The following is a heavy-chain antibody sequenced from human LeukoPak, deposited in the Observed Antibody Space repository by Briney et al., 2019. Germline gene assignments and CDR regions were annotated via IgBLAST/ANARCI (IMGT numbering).Heavy chain of an antibody. V-gene: IGHV1-18*01. Sequence: ASVKVSCKASGYTFTSYGISWVRQAPGQGREWMGWISAYNGNTNYAQKLQGRVTMTTDTSTSTAYMELRSLRSDDTAVYYCARADYGDYVYYFDYWGQGTPVTVSS. CDR1: GYTFTSYG. CDR2: ISAYNGNT. CDR3: ARADYGDYVYYFDY. D-gene: IGHD4-17*01. J-gene: IGHJ4*02.